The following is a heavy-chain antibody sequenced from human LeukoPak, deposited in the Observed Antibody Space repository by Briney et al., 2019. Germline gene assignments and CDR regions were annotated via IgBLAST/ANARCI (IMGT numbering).Heavy chain of an antibody. Sequence: GGSLGLSCAASGFTFRNYVIHWVRQAPGKGLEWVAVTSSDLNVKLYADSVKGRFTISRDNSRSTLYLQMNTLRPEDTAIYYCAREGYYGSGSPPSLYFAYWGQGTLVTVSS. V-gene: IGHV3-30-3*01. J-gene: IGHJ4*02. CDR3: AREGYYGSGSPPSLYFAY. CDR1: GFTFRNYV. D-gene: IGHD3-10*01. CDR2: TSSDLNVK.